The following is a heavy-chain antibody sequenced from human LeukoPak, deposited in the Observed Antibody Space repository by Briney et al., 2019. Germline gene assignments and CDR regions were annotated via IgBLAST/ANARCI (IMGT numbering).Heavy chain of an antibody. CDR3: ARVSGYGDY. CDR1: GGSISSSNW. CDR2: INHSGST. V-gene: IGHV4-4*02. D-gene: IGHD3-22*01. Sequence: SGTLSLTCAVSGGSISSSNWWSWVRQPPGKGLEWIGEINHSGSTNYNPSLKSRVTISVDTSKNQFSLKLSSVTAADTAVYYCARVSGYGDYWGQGTLVTVSS. J-gene: IGHJ4*02.